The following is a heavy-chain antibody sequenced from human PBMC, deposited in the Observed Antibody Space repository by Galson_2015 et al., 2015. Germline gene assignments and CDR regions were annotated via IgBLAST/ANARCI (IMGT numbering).Heavy chain of an antibody. CDR3: ARGPKLVAGYFDY. J-gene: IGHJ4*02. V-gene: IGHV3-33*01. Sequence: SLRLSCAASGFTFSSYGMHWVRQAPGKGLEWVAVIWYYGSNKYYADSVKGRFTISRDNSKNTLYLQMNSLRAEDTAVYYCARGPKLVAGYFDYWGQGTLVTVSS. CDR2: IWYYGSNK. D-gene: IGHD2-2*01. CDR1: GFTFSSYG.